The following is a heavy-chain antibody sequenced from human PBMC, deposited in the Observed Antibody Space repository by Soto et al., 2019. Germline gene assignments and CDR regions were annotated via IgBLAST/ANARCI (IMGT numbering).Heavy chain of an antibody. CDR3: ARNRSTKARYRRVYDY. CDR1: GFTFSDYY. V-gene: IGHV3-11*06. D-gene: IGHD1-1*01. CDR2: ISSSSSYT. J-gene: IGHJ4*02. Sequence: QVQLVESGGGLGKPGGSLRLSCAASGFTFSDYYMSWIRQAPGKGLEWVSYISSSSSYTNNADSVKGRITISTDNAKNYLYLQMTSLSAEDTALHYCARNRSTKARYRRVYDYWGQGPLVTVSS.